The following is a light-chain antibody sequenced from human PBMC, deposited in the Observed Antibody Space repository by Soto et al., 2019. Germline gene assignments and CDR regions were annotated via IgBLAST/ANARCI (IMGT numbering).Light chain of an antibody. CDR3: QQSYSTPRLT. V-gene: IGKV1-39*01. J-gene: IGKJ4*01. CDR1: QSISSY. CDR2: AAS. Sequence: DIQMTQSPSSLSASVGDRVTITCRASQSISSYLNWYQHKPGKAPKLLIYAASSLQSGVPSRFSGSGSGTDFTLTISSPQPEDFATYYCQQSYSTPRLTFGGGTKVEIK.